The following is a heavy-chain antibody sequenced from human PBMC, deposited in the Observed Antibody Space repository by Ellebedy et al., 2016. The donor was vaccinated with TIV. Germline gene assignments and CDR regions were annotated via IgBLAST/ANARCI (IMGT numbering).Heavy chain of an antibody. Sequence: SETLSLXXTVSGGSFSTYYWTWIRQPAGKGLEWIGRIANGWSTNTNPTLKSRVTISVDTSTRQFSLTLTSVTAADTAGYYCAQVGRLNWFDPWGQGILVTVPP. CDR1: GGSFSTYY. D-gene: IGHD1-26*01. CDR3: AQVGRLNWFDP. V-gene: IGHV4-4*07. J-gene: IGHJ5*02. CDR2: IANGWST.